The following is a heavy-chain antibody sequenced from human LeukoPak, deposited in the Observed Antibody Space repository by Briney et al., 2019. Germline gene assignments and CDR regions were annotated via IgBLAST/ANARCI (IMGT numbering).Heavy chain of an antibody. Sequence: PSETLSLTCAVYGGSFSGYYWSWIRQPPGKGLEWIGEINHSGSTNYNPSLKSRVTISVDTSKNQFSLKLSSVTAADTAVYYCARGRRYYDSSGYYYYYWGQGTLVTVSS. CDR1: GGSFSGYY. J-gene: IGHJ4*02. V-gene: IGHV4-34*01. CDR3: ARGRRYYDSSGYYYYY. CDR2: INHSGST. D-gene: IGHD3-22*01.